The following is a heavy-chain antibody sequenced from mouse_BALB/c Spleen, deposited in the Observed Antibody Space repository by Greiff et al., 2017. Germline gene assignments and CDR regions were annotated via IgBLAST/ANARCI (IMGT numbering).Heavy chain of an antibody. Sequence: EVHLVESGGGLVKPGGSLKLSCAASGFAFSSYDMSWVRQTPEKRLEWVAYISSGGGSTYYPDTVKGRFTISRDNAKNTLYLQMSSLKSEDTAMYYCARRGTGTLFAYWGQGTLVTVSA. J-gene: IGHJ3*01. CDR3: ARRGTGTLFAY. CDR1: GFAFSSYD. CDR2: ISSGGGST. D-gene: IGHD4-1*01. V-gene: IGHV5-12-1*01.